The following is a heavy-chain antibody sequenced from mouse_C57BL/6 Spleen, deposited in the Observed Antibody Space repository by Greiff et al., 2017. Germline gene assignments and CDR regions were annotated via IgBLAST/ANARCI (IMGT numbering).Heavy chain of an antibody. CDR2: ISSGSSTI. D-gene: IGHD1-1*01. Sequence: EVKLVESGGGLVKPGGSLKLSCAASGFTFSDYGMHWVRQAPEKGLEWVAYISSGSSTIYYADTVKGRFTISRDNAKNTLFLQMTSLRSEDTAMDYCASGITTVPYVDYWGQGTTLTVSS. J-gene: IGHJ2*01. CDR1: GFTFSDYG. V-gene: IGHV5-17*01. CDR3: ASGITTVPYVDY.